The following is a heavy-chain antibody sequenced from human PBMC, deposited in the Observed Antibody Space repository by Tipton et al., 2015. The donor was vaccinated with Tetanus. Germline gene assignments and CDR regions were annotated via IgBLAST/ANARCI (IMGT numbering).Heavy chain of an antibody. V-gene: IGHV4-34*01. Sequence: TLSLTCAVYGGSFSGYYWSWIRQPPGKGLEWIGEINHSGSTNYNPSLKSRVTISVDTSKNQFSLKLSSVTAADTAVYYCARLGYCSSTSCYGGYYYYGMDVWGQGTTVTVSS. CDR3: ARLGYCSSTSCYGGYYYYGMDV. D-gene: IGHD2-2*01. CDR1: GGSFSGYY. CDR2: INHSGST. J-gene: IGHJ6*02.